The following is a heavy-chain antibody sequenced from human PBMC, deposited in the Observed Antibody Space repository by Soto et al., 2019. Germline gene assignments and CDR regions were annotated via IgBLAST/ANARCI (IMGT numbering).Heavy chain of an antibody. D-gene: IGHD2-2*01. V-gene: IGHV4-34*01. J-gene: IGHJ5*02. CDR3: ARTGYCSSTSCRNWFDP. Sequence: SETLSLTCAVYCGSFSGYYWSWIRQPPGKGLEWIGEINHSGSTNYNPSLKSRVTISVDTSKNQFSLKLSSVTAADTAVYYCARTGYCSSTSCRNWFDPWGQGTLVTVS. CDR2: INHSGST. CDR1: CGSFSGYY.